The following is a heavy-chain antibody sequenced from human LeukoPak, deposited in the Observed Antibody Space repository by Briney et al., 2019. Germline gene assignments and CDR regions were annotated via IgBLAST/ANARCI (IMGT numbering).Heavy chain of an antibody. Sequence: SVKVSCKASGFTFTTSAMQWVRQARGQRLEWIGWIVVGSGNTNYAQKFQERVTITRDMSTSTAYMELSSLRSEDAAVYYCAAAYRYFYDRGGYFDYWGQGTLVTVSS. J-gene: IGHJ4*02. CDR2: IVVGSGNT. D-gene: IGHD3-22*01. CDR1: GFTFTTSA. V-gene: IGHV1-58*02. CDR3: AAAYRYFYDRGGYFDY.